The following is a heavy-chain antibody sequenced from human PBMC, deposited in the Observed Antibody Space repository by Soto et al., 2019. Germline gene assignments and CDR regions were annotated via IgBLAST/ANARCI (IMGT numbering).Heavy chain of an antibody. CDR2: IYWDDDK. CDR1: GFSLTTSGVX. J-gene: IGHJ5*02. V-gene: IGHV2-5*02. D-gene: IGHD3-3*01. Sequence: QITLKESGPTRVKPTQTLTLTCTFSGFSLTTSGVXXGXXXXXXXXXXEXLALIYWDDDKRYSPXXXXRLTITXDTSXNQVXLTXTXXXXXXXXXXXCAQSLWRGYKAWFDPWGQGTLVTVSS. CDR3: AQSLWRGYKAWFDP.